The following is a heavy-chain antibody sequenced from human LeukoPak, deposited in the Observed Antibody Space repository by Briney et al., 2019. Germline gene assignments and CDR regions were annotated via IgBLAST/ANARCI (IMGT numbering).Heavy chain of an antibody. J-gene: IGHJ4*02. CDR2: IYYSGST. D-gene: IGHD3-22*01. CDR1: GGSISSYY. Sequence: SETLSLTCTASGGSISSYYWSWIRQPPGKGLEWIGYIYYSGSTNYNPSLKSRVTISVDTSKNQFSLKLSSVTAADTAVYYCARGGYYDSSGHFDYWGQGTLVTVSS. V-gene: IGHV4-59*01. CDR3: ARGGYYDSSGHFDY.